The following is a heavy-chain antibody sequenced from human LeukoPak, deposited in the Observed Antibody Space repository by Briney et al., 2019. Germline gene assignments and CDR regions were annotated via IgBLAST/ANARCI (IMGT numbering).Heavy chain of an antibody. CDR1: GGTFSRYA. D-gene: IGHD6-6*01. J-gene: IGHJ6*03. V-gene: IGHV1-69*05. CDR3: ARDGAEKYSSSSGYYYYYMDV. Sequence: ASVKVSCKASGGTFSRYAIIWVRQAPGHGLEWMGGIIPIFGTANYAQKFQGRVTITTDESKSTAYMELSSLRSEDTAVYYCARDGAEKYSSSSGYYYYYMDVWGKGTTVTVSS. CDR2: IIPIFGTA.